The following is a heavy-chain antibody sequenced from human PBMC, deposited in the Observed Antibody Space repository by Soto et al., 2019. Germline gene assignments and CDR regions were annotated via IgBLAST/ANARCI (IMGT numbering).Heavy chain of an antibody. CDR2: ISAYNGNT. V-gene: IGHV1-18*01. D-gene: IGHD3-9*01. CDR3: ARGQYYDILTGYPVDY. J-gene: IGHJ4*02. Sequence: GASVKVSCKASGYTFTSYAISWVRQAPGQGLEWMGWISAYNGNTNYAQKLQGRVTMTTDTSTSTAYMELRSLRSDDTAVYYCARGQYYDILTGYPVDYWGQGTLVTVSS. CDR1: GYTFTSYA.